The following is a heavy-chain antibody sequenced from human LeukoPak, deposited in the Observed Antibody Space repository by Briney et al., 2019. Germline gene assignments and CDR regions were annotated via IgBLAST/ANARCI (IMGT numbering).Heavy chain of an antibody. Sequence: GGSLRLSCAASGFTFSSYSMNWVRQAPGKGLEWVSSISSSSSYIYYADSVKGRFTISRDNAKNSLYLQMNSLRAEDTAVYYCARDLWHYYDSSGYYEDDYWGQGTLVTVSS. CDR2: ISSSSSYI. CDR1: GFTFSSYS. CDR3: ARDLWHYYDSSGYYEDDY. J-gene: IGHJ4*02. D-gene: IGHD3-22*01. V-gene: IGHV3-21*01.